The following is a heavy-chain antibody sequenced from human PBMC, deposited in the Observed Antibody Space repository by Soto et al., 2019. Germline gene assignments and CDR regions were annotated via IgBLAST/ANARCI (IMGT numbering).Heavy chain of an antibody. J-gene: IGHJ4*02. CDR3: VRGDRAISGVVTLDY. Sequence: QVQLVQSGAGVKRPGASVSVSCKASGYNFIKYAIHWVRQALGQRRAWMGWSNEGSGNSRYSQKLQGRVSITRDTSANTAYMDLSSLKSEDTSTDYCVRGDRAISGVVTLDYWGPGTLVTVSS. D-gene: IGHD3-3*01. CDR2: SNEGSGNS. CDR1: GYNFIKYA. V-gene: IGHV1-3*01.